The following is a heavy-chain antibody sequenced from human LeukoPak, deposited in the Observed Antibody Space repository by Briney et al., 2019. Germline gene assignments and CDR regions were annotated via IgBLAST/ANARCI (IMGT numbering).Heavy chain of an antibody. CDR1: GYTFTSYY. J-gene: IGHJ4*02. D-gene: IGHD3-9*01. Sequence: ASVKVSCKASGYTFTSYYMHWVRQATGQGLEWMGWMNPNSGNTGYAQKFQGRVTMTRNTSISTAYMELSSLRSEDTAVYYCARGRLDDMDPFDHWGQGTLVTVSS. CDR2: MNPNSGNT. V-gene: IGHV1-8*02. CDR3: ARGRLDDMDPFDH.